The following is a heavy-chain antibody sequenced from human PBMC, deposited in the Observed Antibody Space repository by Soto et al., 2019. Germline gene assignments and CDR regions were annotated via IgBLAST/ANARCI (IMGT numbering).Heavy chain of an antibody. CDR3: AREWGQSLVPIDC. V-gene: IGHV3-74*01. CDR2: INGDGSST. D-gene: IGHD6-19*01. Sequence: EEQLVESGGGLVQPGGSLRLSCAASGFTFSSYWMHWVRQAPGKGPVWVSRINGDGSSTSYADSVKGRFTISRDNAKNTLFLQMNSLRAEDAAVYYCAREWGQSLVPIDCWGQGTLVTVSS. J-gene: IGHJ4*02. CDR1: GFTFSSYW.